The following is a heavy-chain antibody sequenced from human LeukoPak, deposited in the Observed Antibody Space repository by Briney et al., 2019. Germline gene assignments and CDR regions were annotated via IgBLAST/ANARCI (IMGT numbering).Heavy chain of an antibody. CDR1: GGSISSYY. D-gene: IGHD3-16*01. CDR3: ATYRNNRGDFDY. J-gene: IGHJ4*02. CDR2: IYTSGST. V-gene: IGHV4-4*07. Sequence: SETLSLTCTVSGGSISSYYWTWIRQPAGKGLEWIGRIYTSGSTNYNPSLKSRVTISIDTSKNQFSLKLSSVTAADTAIYYCATYRNNRGDFDYWGQGTLVTVSS.